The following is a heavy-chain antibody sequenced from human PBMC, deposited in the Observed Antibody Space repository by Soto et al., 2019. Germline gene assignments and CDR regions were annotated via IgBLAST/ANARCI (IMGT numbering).Heavy chain of an antibody. CDR2: IYYSGST. CDR1: GGSISSSSYY. Sequence: SETLSLTCTDSGGSISSSSYYWGWIRQPPGKGLEWIGSIYYSGSTYYNPSLKSRVTISVDTSKNQFSLKLSSVTAADTAVYYCARRGLAMPVGRPFHYYYYGMDVWCQGTTVTVSS. D-gene: IGHD2-2*01. J-gene: IGHJ6*02. CDR3: ARRGLAMPVGRPFHYYYYGMDV. V-gene: IGHV4-39*01.